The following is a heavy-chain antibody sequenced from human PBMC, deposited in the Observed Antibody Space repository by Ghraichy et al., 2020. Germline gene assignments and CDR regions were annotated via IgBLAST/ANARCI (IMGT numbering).Heavy chain of an antibody. V-gene: IGHV3-30*18. J-gene: IGHJ6*02. CDR1: GFTFSRYG. CDR2: TSYDGSNK. D-gene: IGHD3-22*01. Sequence: GGSLRLSCAASGFTFSRYGMHWVRQAPGKGLEWVAVTSYDGSNKNYADSVKGRSTISRGNSKNTLYLQMNSLRAEDTAVYYCAKERDSSGYYSFRGDYYGMDVWGQGTTVTVSS. CDR3: AKERDSSGYYSFRGDYYGMDV.